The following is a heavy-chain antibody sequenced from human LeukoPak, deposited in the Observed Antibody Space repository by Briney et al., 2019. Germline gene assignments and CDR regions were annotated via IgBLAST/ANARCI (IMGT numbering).Heavy chain of an antibody. CDR3: PKDTRPLRGYSYGYFDY. D-gene: IGHD5-18*01. CDR1: GFTFDDYA. Sequence: GGSLRLSCAASGFTFDDYAMHWVRQAPGKGLEWVSGISWNSGSIGYADSVKGRFTISRDNAKNSLYLQMNSLRAEDTALYYCPKDTRPLRGYSYGYFDYWGQGTLVTVSS. J-gene: IGHJ4*02. CDR2: ISWNSGSI. V-gene: IGHV3-9*01.